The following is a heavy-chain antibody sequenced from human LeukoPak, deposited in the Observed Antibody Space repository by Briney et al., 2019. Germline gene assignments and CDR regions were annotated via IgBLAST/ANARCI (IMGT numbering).Heavy chain of an antibody. V-gene: IGHV4-59*01. D-gene: IGHD6-6*01. CDR2: IYYSGST. J-gene: IGHJ5*02. CDR1: GGSISSYY. Sequence: PSETLSLTCTVSGGSISSYYWSWIRQPPGKGLEWIGYIYYSGSTNYNPSLKSRVTISVDTSKNQFSLKLSSVTAADTAVYYCAREGSIGTGGYSESWFDPWGQGTLVTVSS. CDR3: AREGSIGTGGYSESWFDP.